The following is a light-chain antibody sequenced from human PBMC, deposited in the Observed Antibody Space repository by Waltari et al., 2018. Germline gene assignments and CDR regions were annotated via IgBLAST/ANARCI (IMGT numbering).Light chain of an antibody. CDR1: ALPPHS. Sequence: SHELTRPPSVSVSPGQPARYTCLAGALPPHSPHCYPQKPGQAPVLGIYKDTERPSGIPERFSGSNSGTTVTLTISGVQAEDEADYYCQSADSSGPYRVFGGGTKLTVL. CDR2: KDT. V-gene: IGLV3-25*03. J-gene: IGLJ3*02. CDR3: QSADSSGPYRV.